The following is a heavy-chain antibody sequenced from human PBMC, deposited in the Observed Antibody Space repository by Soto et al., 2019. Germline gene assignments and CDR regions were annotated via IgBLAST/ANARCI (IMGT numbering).Heavy chain of an antibody. D-gene: IGHD3-10*01. CDR2: IYYSGST. CDR1: GGSISSYY. CDR3: ARGRGGRWLPQPRYGMDV. V-gene: IGHV4-59*01. Sequence: QVQLQESGPGLVKPSETLSLTCTVSGGSISSYYWSWIRQPPGKGLEWIGYIYYSGSTNYNPSLKSRVTISVDTSKNQFSLKLSSVTAADTAVYYCARGRGGRWLPQPRYGMDVWGQGTTVTVSS. J-gene: IGHJ6*02.